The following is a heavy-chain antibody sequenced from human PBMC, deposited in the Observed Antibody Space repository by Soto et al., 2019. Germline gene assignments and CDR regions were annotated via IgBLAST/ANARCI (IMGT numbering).Heavy chain of an antibody. Sequence: QINLIESGPTLVKPTQTLTLTCTFSGFSLSTSGAAVCWVGQPPGRALEWLALIYWDGDKRYNATRGKRLTIPKDTSMNHVVLTLTNVDPADTATYYCAHRATMTIFGLIIDNGICFDPWGQGTRVIVSS. CDR1: GFSLSTSGAA. CDR2: IYWDGDK. J-gene: IGHJ5*02. D-gene: IGHD3-3*01. CDR3: AHRATMTIFGLIIDNGICFDP. V-gene: IGHV2-5*02.